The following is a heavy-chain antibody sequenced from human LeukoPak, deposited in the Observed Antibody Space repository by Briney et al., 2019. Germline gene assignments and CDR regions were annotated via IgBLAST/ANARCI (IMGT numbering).Heavy chain of an antibody. D-gene: IGHD5-18*01. V-gene: IGHV1-18*01. Sequence: ASVKVSCKASGYTFTNFGISWIRQAPGQGLEWMGWISPYNGNTNYAQKFQGRVTMTTDTSTSTAYMELRSLRSDDTAVYYCARSEVYSYGYGAFDIWGQGTMVTVSS. CDR3: ARSEVYSYGYGAFDI. J-gene: IGHJ3*02. CDR2: ISPYNGNT. CDR1: GYTFTNFG.